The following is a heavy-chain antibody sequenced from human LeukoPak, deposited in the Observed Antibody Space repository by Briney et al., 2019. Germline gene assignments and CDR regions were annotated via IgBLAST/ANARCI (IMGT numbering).Heavy chain of an antibody. V-gene: IGHV3-21*01. CDR2: ITSGRVYV. D-gene: IGHD5-18*01. CDR3: AKGREYSYGFTY. J-gene: IGHJ4*02. Sequence: GGSLRLSCTASGFTFSSYSMHWVRQAPGKGLEWVSSITSGRVYVSYADSVKGRFTISRDNSKNTLYLQMNSLRAEDTAVYYCAKGREYSYGFTYWGQGTLVTVSS. CDR1: GFTFSSYS.